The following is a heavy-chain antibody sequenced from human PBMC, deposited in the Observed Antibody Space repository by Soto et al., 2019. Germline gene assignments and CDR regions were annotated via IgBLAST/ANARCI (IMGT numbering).Heavy chain of an antibody. V-gene: IGHV5-51*01. CDR2: IYPDESDT. J-gene: IGHJ6*02. CDR1: GYSFTKYW. D-gene: IGHD5-12*01. Sequence: PGESLKISCKGSGYSFTKYWIGRVRQMPGKGPEWMAIIYPDESDTRYSPSFQGQVTISADKSISTPYLQWSSLKASDTAMYYCVRMGFSGGGYLSYYYYGMDIWGQGTTVTVSS. CDR3: VRMGFSGGGYLSYYYYGMDI.